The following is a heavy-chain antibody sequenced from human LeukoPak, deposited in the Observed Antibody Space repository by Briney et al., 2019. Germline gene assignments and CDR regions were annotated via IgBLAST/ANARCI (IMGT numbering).Heavy chain of an antibody. D-gene: IGHD3-22*01. V-gene: IGHV4-39*01. Sequence: SETLSLTCTVSGGSISSSSYYWSWIRQPPGKGLEWIGSIYYSGSTYYNPSLKSRVTTSVDTSKNQFSLKLNSVTAADTAVYYCGSHHYDMNGYNWFDPWGQGTLVTVSS. CDR2: IYYSGST. CDR1: GGSISSSSYY. CDR3: GSHHYDMNGYNWFDP. J-gene: IGHJ5*02.